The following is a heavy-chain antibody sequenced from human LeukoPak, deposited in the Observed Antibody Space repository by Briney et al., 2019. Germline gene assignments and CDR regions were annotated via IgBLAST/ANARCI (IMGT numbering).Heavy chain of an antibody. Sequence: PSETLSLTCTVSGGSISSGSYYWSWIRQPAGKGLEWIGRIYTSGSTNYNPSLKSRVTISVDTSKNQFSLKLSSVTAADTAVYYCARVRITMVRGVNWFDPWGQGTLVTVSS. V-gene: IGHV4-61*02. D-gene: IGHD3-10*01. CDR1: GGSISSGSYY. CDR3: ARVRITMVRGVNWFDP. CDR2: IYTSGST. J-gene: IGHJ5*02.